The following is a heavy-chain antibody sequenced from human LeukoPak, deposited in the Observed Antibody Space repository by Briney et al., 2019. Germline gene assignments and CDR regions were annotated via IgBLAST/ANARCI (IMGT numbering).Heavy chain of an antibody. CDR3: TRDLAAVPGPRMDV. CDR2: INPDGSEG. Sequence: GGSLRLSCAASGFSFSNYYMSWVRQAPGKGLEWVALINPDGSEGYYVDSVRGRFTISRDNAKNSLYLQMDSLRDDDTAMYFCTRDLAAVPGPRMDVWGQGTTVIVSS. V-gene: IGHV3-7*03. J-gene: IGHJ6*02. CDR1: GFSFSNYY. D-gene: IGHD6-19*01.